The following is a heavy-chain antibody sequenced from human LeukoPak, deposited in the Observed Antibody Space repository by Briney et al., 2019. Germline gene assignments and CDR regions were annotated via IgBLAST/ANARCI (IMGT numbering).Heavy chain of an antibody. CDR1: GGSISSYY. Sequence: PSETLSLTCTVSGGSISSYYWSWIRQPPGKGLEWIGYIYYSGSTNYNPSLKSRVTISVDTSKNQFSLKLSSVTAADTAVYYCARGRFLEAPWYFDYWGQGTLVTVSS. CDR2: IYYSGST. V-gene: IGHV4-59*01. CDR3: ARGRFLEAPWYFDY. J-gene: IGHJ4*02. D-gene: IGHD3-3*01.